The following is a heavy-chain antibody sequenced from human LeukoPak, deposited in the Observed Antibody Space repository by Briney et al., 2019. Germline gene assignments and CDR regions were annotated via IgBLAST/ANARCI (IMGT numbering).Heavy chain of an antibody. CDR3: ARAPIAVAGFDY. CDR2: ISSRSSYI. Sequence: GGSLRLSCAASGFTFSSYSMNWVRQAPGKGLEWVSSISSRSSYIYYADSVKGRFTISRDNAKNSLYLQMNSLRAEDTAVYYCARAPIAVAGFDYWGQGTLVTVSS. V-gene: IGHV3-21*01. J-gene: IGHJ4*02. D-gene: IGHD6-19*01. CDR1: GFTFSSYS.